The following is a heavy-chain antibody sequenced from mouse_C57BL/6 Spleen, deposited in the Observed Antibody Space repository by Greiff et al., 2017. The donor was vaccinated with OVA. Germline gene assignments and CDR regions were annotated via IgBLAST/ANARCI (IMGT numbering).Heavy chain of an antibody. Sequence: VKLMESGAELARPGASVKLSCKASGYTFTSYGISWVKQRTGQGLEWIGEIYPRSGNTYYNEKFKGKATLTADKSSSTAYMELRSLTSEDSAVYFCARRYYGSSYEDWYFDVWGTGTTVTVSS. CDR3: ARRYYGSSYEDWYFDV. V-gene: IGHV1-81*01. J-gene: IGHJ1*03. D-gene: IGHD1-1*01. CDR1: GYTFTSYG. CDR2: IYPRSGNT.